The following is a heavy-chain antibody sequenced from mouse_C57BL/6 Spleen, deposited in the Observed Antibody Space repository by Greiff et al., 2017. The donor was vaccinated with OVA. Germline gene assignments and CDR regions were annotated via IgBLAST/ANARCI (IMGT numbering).Heavy chain of an antibody. J-gene: IGHJ4*01. Sequence: EVQLQESGDGLVKPGGSLKLSCAASGFTFSSYAMSWVRQTPEQRLEWVAYISSGGDYIYYADTVKGRFTISTDNARNTLYLQMSSLKTEDTAMYYCAREGPGAMDYWGQGTSVTVSS. CDR3: AREGPGAMDY. CDR2: ISSGGDYI. V-gene: IGHV5S21*01. CDR1: GFTFSSYA.